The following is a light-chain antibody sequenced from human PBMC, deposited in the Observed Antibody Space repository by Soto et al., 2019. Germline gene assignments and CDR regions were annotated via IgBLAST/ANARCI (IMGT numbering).Light chain of an antibody. CDR1: SSDVGSYDR. V-gene: IGLV2-18*01. J-gene: IGLJ1*01. CDR2: EVT. Sequence: QSVLTQPPSVSGSPGQSVTISCTGTSSDVGSYDRVSWYQQPPGTAPKLMISEVTNRPSGVPNRFSGSKSGNTASLTISGLQAEDEADYVCCLYTGSNTYVFGTGTKLTVL. CDR3: CLYTGSNTYV.